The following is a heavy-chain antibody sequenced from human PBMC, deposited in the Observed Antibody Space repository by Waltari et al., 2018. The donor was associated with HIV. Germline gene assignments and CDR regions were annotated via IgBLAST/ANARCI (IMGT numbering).Heavy chain of an antibody. V-gene: IGHV1-3*02. CDR3: ARGGASGGFDL. CDR2: SDPGSGTA. Sequence: QVQLVQSGTELKRPGDSVKMSCSASGYRFTTHAIHWIRQAPGQGLQYVGWSDPGSGTAKFSENLQTKVTFSRDTSATTAFMEVRNLKYEDVAVFYCARGGASGGFDLWGQGTLVIVSS. J-gene: IGHJ4*02. CDR1: GYRFTTHA. D-gene: IGHD3-10*01.